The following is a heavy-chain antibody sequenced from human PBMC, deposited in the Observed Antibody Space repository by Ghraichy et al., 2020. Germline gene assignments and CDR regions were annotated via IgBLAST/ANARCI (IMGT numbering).Heavy chain of an antibody. CDR3: AKDKGSSSWYGYFQH. D-gene: IGHD6-13*01. CDR1: GFTFDDYA. J-gene: IGHJ1*01. V-gene: IGHV3-9*01. CDR2: ISWNSGSI. Sequence: GGSLRLSCAASGFTFDDYAMHWVRQAPGKGLEWVSGISWNSGSIGYADSVKGRFTISRDNAKNSLYLQMNSLRAEDTALYYCAKDKGSSSWYGYFQHWGQGTLVTVSS.